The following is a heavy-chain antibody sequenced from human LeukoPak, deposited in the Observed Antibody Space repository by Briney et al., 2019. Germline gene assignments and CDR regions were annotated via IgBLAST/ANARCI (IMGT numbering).Heavy chain of an antibody. D-gene: IGHD5-18*01. CDR3: ARSKVSGYSYGTGAFDI. CDR1: GFTVSSNY. V-gene: IGHV4-59*02. Sequence: GSLRLSCAASGFTVSSNYMSWVRQAPGKGLEWIGYIYYSGSTNYNPSLKSRVTISVDTSKNQFSLKLSSVTAADTAVYYCARSKVSGYSYGTGAFDIWGQGTMVTVSS. J-gene: IGHJ3*02. CDR2: IYYSGST.